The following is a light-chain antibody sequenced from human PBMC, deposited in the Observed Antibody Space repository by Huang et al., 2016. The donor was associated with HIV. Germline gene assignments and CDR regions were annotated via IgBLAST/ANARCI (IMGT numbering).Light chain of an antibody. CDR3: QQYSTSPWT. J-gene: IGKJ1*01. V-gene: IGKV3-20*01. Sequence: IVLTQSPDTLSLSPGERGALSCSASHNVTNDYLAWYQHKSGQAPRLLIYGSSGRATATPARFSGSGSGTDFSLTIDTVKPEDFASYYCQQYSTSPWTFGPGTKLEIK. CDR1: HNVTNDY. CDR2: GSS.